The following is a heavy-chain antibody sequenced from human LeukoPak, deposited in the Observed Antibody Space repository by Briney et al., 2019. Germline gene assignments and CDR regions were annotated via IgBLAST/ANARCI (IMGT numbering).Heavy chain of an antibody. CDR1: GFTFSSYS. J-gene: IGHJ4*02. Sequence: GGSLRLSCAASGFTFSSYSMNWVRQAPGRGLEWVSSIVSSSAYIYYADSVKGRFTISRDNTKNSLYLQMNSLRAEDTAVYYRARVIQLVNDYWGQGTLVTVSS. CDR3: ARVIQLVNDY. CDR2: IVSSSAYI. D-gene: IGHD5-18*01. V-gene: IGHV3-21*01.